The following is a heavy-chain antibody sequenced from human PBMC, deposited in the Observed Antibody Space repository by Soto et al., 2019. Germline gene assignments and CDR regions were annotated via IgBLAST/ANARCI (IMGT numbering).Heavy chain of an antibody. CDR1: GFTFTSSA. CDR3: AAASAAHYYYYMDV. V-gene: IGHV1-58*02. D-gene: IGHD6-6*01. Sequence: ASVKVSCKASGFTFTSSAMQWVRQARGQRLEWIGWIVVGSGNTNYAQKFQERVTITRDMSTSTAYMELSSLRSEDTAVYYCAAASAAHYYYYMDVWGKGTTVTVSS. J-gene: IGHJ6*03. CDR2: IVVGSGNT.